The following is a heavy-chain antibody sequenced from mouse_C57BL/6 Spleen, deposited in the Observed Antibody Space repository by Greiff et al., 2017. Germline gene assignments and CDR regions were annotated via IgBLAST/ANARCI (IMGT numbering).Heavy chain of an antibody. CDR1: GYTFTSYW. D-gene: IGHD1-2*01. J-gene: IGHJ2*01. Sequence: VQLKQPGAELVKPGASVKLSCKASGYTFTSYWMHWVKQRPGQGLEWIGMIHPNSGSTNYNEKFKSKATLTVDKSSSTAYMQLSSLTSEDSAVYYCARHDYGLYYFDYWGQGTTLTFAS. CDR2: IHPNSGST. CDR3: ARHDYGLYYFDY. V-gene: IGHV1-64*01.